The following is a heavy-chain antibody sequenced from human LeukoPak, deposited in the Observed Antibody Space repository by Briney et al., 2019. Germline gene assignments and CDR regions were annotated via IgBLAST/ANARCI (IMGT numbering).Heavy chain of an antibody. J-gene: IGHJ3*02. CDR2: INTDGSST. CDR1: GITFNSYW. Sequence: GGSLRLSCAASGITFNSYWIHWVRQAPGKGLVWVSRINTDGSSTSYADSVKGRFTISRDNAKNTLYLQMNSLRAEDTAVYYCATAAALGAFDMWGQGTKVTVSS. V-gene: IGHV3-74*01. D-gene: IGHD2-2*01. CDR3: ATAAALGAFDM.